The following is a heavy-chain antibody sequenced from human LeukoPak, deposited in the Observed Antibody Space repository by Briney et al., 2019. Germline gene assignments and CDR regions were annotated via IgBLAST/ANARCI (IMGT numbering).Heavy chain of an antibody. V-gene: IGHV4-34*01. J-gene: IGHJ5*02. D-gene: IGHD6-19*01. CDR1: GGSFSGYY. CDR3: ARGKSNGWYGQVPANWFDP. CDR2: INHSGST. Sequence: SETLSLTCAVYGGSFSGYYWSWIRQPPGKGLEWIGEINHSGSTNYNPSLKSRVTISVDTSKNQFSLKLSSVTAADTAVYYCARGKSNGWYGQVPANWFDPWGQGTLVTVSS.